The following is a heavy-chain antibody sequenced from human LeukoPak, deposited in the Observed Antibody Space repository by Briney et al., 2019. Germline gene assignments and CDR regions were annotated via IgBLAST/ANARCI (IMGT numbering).Heavy chain of an antibody. D-gene: IGHD3-22*01. CDR3: ARCTDYDSSGYSNWFDP. J-gene: IGHJ5*02. V-gene: IGHV4-59*01. CDR2: IYYSGST. Sequence: SETLSLTCTVSGGSISSYYWSWIRQPPGKGLEWIGYIYYSGSTNYNPSLKSRVTISVDTSKNQFSLKLSSVTAADTAVYYCARCTDYDSSGYSNWFDPWGQGTLVTVSP. CDR1: GGSISSYY.